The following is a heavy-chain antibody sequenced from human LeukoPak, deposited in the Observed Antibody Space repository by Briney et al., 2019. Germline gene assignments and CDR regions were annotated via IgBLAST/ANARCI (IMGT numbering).Heavy chain of an antibody. CDR3: ARDRGWRTSGYYLYHFDY. Sequence: GSLRLSCVASGFTFTDYFMSWVRQAPGKGLEWVASIKHNGDEKYYVDSVKGRFTISRDNAKNSLYLEMSSLRVEDTAVYYCARDRGWRTSGYYLYHFDYWGQGTLVTFAS. J-gene: IGHJ4*02. D-gene: IGHD3-22*01. CDR2: IKHNGDEK. CDR1: GFTFTDYF. V-gene: IGHV3-7*01.